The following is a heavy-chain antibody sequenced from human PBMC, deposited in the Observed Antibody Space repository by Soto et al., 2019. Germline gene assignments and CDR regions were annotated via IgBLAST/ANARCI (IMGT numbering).Heavy chain of an antibody. Sequence: SETLSLTCAVSGGSISSSNWWWSWVRQSPGKGLEWIGEIYHSGSTNYNPSLESRLTISVDKAKNQFSLKLSSVTAADTAVYYCARVFYCYDSSGYLEVAYLDYWGQGTLVTVSS. CDR3: ARVFYCYDSSGYLEVAYLDY. V-gene: IGHV4-4*02. D-gene: IGHD3-22*01. CDR2: IYHSGST. J-gene: IGHJ4*02. CDR1: GGSISSSNW.